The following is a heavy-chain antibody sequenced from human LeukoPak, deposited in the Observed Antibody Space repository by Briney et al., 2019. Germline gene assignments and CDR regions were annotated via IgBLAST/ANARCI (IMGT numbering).Heavy chain of an antibody. D-gene: IGHD3-22*01. Sequence: GASVKVSCKASGFTFTSSAMQWVRQARGQRLEWIGWIVVGSGNTNYAQKFQERVTITRDMSTSTAYMELSSLRSEDTAVYYCAAVLYYYDSSGYDDYWGQGTLVTVSS. CDR2: IVVGSGNT. V-gene: IGHV1-58*02. CDR3: AAVLYYYDSSGYDDY. J-gene: IGHJ4*02. CDR1: GFTFTSSA.